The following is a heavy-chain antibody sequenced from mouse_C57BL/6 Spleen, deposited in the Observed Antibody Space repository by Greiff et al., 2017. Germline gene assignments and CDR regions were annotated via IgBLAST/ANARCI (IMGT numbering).Heavy chain of an antibody. Sequence: QVHVKQSGPELVKPGASVKISCKASGYAFSSYWMNWVKQRPGKGLEWIGRIYPGDGDTKYNGKFKGKATLTADNSSSTAYMQLSSLSSEESAVYFCAREAYDYDEAGFAYWGQGALVTVAA. CDR1: GYAFSSYW. D-gene: IGHD2-4*01. CDR2: IYPGDGDT. J-gene: IGHJ3*01. V-gene: IGHV1-82*01. CDR3: AREAYDYDEAGFAY.